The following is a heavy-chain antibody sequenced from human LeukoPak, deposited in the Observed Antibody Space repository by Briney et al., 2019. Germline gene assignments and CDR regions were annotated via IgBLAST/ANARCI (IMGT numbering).Heavy chain of an antibody. V-gene: IGHV1-18*01. CDR2: ISAYNGHT. CDR1: GYTFTNHG. D-gene: IGHD3-22*01. J-gene: IGHJ4*02. CDR3: ARDYYDSSGLVDDY. Sequence: SVKVSCKASGYTFTNHGISWVREAPGQGLEWMGWISAYNGHTNYAQKLQGRVTMTTDTSTSTAYMELRSLRSDDTAVYYCARDYYDSSGLVDDYWGQGTLVTVSS.